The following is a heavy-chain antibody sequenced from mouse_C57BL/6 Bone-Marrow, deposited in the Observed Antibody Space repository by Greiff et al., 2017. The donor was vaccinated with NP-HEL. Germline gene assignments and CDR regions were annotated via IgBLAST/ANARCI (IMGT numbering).Heavy chain of an antibody. CDR1: GYSITSDY. J-gene: IGHJ4*01. CDR2: ISYSGST. V-gene: IGHV3-8*01. CDR3: ARGGITTVVAKGYAMDY. Sequence: EVQLQQSGPGLAKPSQTLSLTCSVTGYSITSDYWNWIRKFPGNKLEYMGYISYSGSTYYNPSLKSRISITRDTSKNQYYLQLNSVTTEDTATYYCARGGITTVVAKGYAMDYWGQGTSVTVSS. D-gene: IGHD1-1*01.